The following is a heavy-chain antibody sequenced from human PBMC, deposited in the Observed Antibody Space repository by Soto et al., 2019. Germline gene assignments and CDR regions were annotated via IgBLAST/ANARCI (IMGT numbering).Heavy chain of an antibody. J-gene: IGHJ4*02. CDR3: ARAWDIVVVPAASFDY. D-gene: IGHD2-2*01. CDR2: INAGNGNT. V-gene: IGHV1-3*01. CDR1: GYTFTGYA. Sequence: ASVKVSCKASGYTFTGYAMHWVRQAPGQRLEWMGWINAGNGNTKYSQKFQGRVTITRDTSASTAYMELSSLRSEDTAVYYCARAWDIVVVPAASFDYWGQGTLVTVSS.